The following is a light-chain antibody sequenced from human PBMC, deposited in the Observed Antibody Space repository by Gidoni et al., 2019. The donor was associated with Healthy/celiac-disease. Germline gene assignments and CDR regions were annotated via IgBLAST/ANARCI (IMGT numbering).Light chain of an antibody. CDR1: QSISIY. Sequence: DIQMTQSPSSLSASVGDRVTITCRASQSISIYLNWYQQKPGKAPKLLIYAASRLQSGVPSRFSGSGSGTDFTLTISSLQPEDFATYYCQQSYSTPGTFGQGTKLEIK. V-gene: IGKV1-39*01. CDR2: AAS. CDR3: QQSYSTPGT. J-gene: IGKJ2*01.